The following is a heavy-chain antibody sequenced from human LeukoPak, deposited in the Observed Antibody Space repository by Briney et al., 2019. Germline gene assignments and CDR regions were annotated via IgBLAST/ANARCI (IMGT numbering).Heavy chain of an antibody. J-gene: IGHJ3*02. V-gene: IGHV4-59*01. CDR3: ASFFDYYDSSDGAFDI. D-gene: IGHD3-22*01. CDR1: VGSISSYY. Sequence: SETLSLTCTVSVGSISSYYSSWIRQPPRKGLECIVYIYYSGNTNYNPSLKSRVTISVDTSNNQFSLKLSSVTAADTAVYYCASFFDYYDSSDGAFDIWGQGTMVTVSS. CDR2: IYYSGNT.